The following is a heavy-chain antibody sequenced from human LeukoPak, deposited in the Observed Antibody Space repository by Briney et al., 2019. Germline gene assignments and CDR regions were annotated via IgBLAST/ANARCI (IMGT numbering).Heavy chain of an antibody. V-gene: IGHV3-23*01. CDR3: AKVPYSDYGSGRPPFMDV. CDR1: GFSFSNYA. Sequence: GGSLRLSCAASGFSFSNYAMSWVRQAPGEGLEWVSTISYTGSDTYYADSVEGRFTISRDNSMNTLYPQMTSLRAEDTAIYYCAKVPYSDYGSGRPPFMDVWGQGTTVAVSS. CDR2: ISYTGSDT. J-gene: IGHJ6*02. D-gene: IGHD3-10*01.